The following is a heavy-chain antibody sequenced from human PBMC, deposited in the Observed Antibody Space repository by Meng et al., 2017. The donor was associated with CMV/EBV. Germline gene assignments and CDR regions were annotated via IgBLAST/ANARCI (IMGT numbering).Heavy chain of an antibody. CDR3: AKTTEYSYGYFDY. V-gene: IGHV3-30*18. D-gene: IGHD5-18*01. Sequence: CAASGFTFSNYGMHWVRQAPGKGLEWVALIAYDGNNKKYADSVKVRFTISRDNSKNTLYLQMNSLRAEDTAVYYCAKTTEYSYGYFDYWGQGTLVTVS. CDR2: IAYDGNNK. CDR1: GFTFSNYG. J-gene: IGHJ4*02.